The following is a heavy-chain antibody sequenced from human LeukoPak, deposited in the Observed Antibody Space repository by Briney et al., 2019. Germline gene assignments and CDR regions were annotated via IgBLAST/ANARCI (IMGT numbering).Heavy chain of an antibody. V-gene: IGHV4-59*01. CDR2: IYYSGST. J-gene: IGHJ4*02. Sequence: SETLSLTCTVSGGSISSYYWSWIRQPPGKGREWMGYIYYSGSTTYNPSLKSRVTISVDTSKNQFSLKLSSVTAADTAVYYCARVAFSSGWYEVYFDYWGQGTLVTVSS. D-gene: IGHD6-19*01. CDR1: GGSISSYY. CDR3: ARVAFSSGWYEVYFDY.